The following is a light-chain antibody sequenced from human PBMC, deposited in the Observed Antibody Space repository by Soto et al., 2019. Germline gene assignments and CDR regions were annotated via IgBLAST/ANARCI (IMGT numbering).Light chain of an antibody. V-gene: IGKV3-20*01. CDR2: GAS. Sequence: EIVLTQSPGIVSLSPGERATLSCRASQSVSSSSLVWYQQKPGQAPRLLIYGASSRATGIPDRFSGSGSGTDFTLTISSLQSEDFAVYYCQQYNNWPQTFGQGTKVEIK. J-gene: IGKJ1*01. CDR1: QSVSSSS. CDR3: QQYNNWPQT.